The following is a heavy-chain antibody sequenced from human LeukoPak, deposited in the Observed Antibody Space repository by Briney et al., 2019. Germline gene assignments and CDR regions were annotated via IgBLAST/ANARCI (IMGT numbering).Heavy chain of an antibody. Sequence: HPGGSLRLSCAASGFTFSTYSINWVRQSPGKGLKWLSYISSSSSTIYYADSVKGRFTISRDNAKDSLYLQMNSLRAEDTAVYYCARDSSGFPHDYWGQGTLVTVSS. J-gene: IGHJ4*02. CDR3: ARDSSGFPHDY. CDR1: GFTFSTYS. V-gene: IGHV3-48*01. D-gene: IGHD3-22*01. CDR2: ISSSSSTI.